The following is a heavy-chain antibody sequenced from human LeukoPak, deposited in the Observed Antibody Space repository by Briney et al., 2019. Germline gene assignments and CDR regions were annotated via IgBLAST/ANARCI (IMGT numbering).Heavy chain of an antibody. CDR1: GFTVSSNY. CDR3: ARGAGSCGGDCYHFDY. D-gene: IGHD2-21*02. J-gene: IGHJ4*02. V-gene: IGHV3-66*01. Sequence: GRSLRLSCAASGFTVSSNYMSWVRQAPGKGLEWVSVIYSGGSTYYADSVKGRFTISRDNSKNTLYLQMNSLRAEDTAVYYCARGAGSCGGDCYHFDYWGQGTLVTVSS. CDR2: IYSGGST.